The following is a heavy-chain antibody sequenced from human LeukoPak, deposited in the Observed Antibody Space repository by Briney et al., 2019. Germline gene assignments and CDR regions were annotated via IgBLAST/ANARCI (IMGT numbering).Heavy chain of an antibody. CDR3: ARAPPPHRQRITIFGVVITQTMKFDP. D-gene: IGHD3-3*01. V-gene: IGHV4-34*01. CDR1: GGSFSGYY. J-gene: IGHJ5*02. Sequence: TSETLSLTCAVYGGSFSGYYWSWIRQPPGKGLEWIGEINHSGSTNYNPSLKSRVTISVDTSKNQFSLKLSSVTAADTAVYYCARAPPPHRQRITIFGVVITQTMKFDPWGQGTLVTVSS. CDR2: INHSGST.